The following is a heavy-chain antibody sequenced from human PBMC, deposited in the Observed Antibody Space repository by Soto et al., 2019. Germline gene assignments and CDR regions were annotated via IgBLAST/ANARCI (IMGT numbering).Heavy chain of an antibody. V-gene: IGHV1-18*01. CDR3: TRGGQLVAGNYFDY. Sequence: QVQLVQSGAEVKKPGASVKVSCKASGYTFTSYGISWVRQAPGQGLEWMGWISNYNGDTNYAQKLQGRVTMTTDTSTSTAYMAMRSLKSDDTSVYYCTRGGQLVAGNYFDYWGQGTLVTVSS. CDR2: ISNYNGDT. J-gene: IGHJ4*02. CDR1: GYTFTSYG.